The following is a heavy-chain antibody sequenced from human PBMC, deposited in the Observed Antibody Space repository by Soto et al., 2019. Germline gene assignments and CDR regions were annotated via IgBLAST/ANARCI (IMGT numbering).Heavy chain of an antibody. CDR1: GFTFSSYG. Sequence: GSLRLSCAASGFTFSSYGMHWVRQAPGKGLEWVAVIWYDGSNKYYADSVKGRFTISRDNSKNTLYLQMNSLRAEDTAVYYCARGDIAAAGNDYWGQGTLVTVSS. J-gene: IGHJ4*02. D-gene: IGHD6-13*01. CDR2: IWYDGSNK. CDR3: ARGDIAAAGNDY. V-gene: IGHV3-33*01.